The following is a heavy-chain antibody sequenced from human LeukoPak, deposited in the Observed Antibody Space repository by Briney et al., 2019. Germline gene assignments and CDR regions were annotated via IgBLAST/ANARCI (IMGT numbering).Heavy chain of an antibody. CDR2: ISPKSGAT. CDR3: ARDRGFSGYEL. J-gene: IGHJ3*01. D-gene: IGHD5-12*01. V-gene: IGHV1-2*02. Sequence: ASVKVSCKASGFTFTDYYIHWVRQAPGQGLEWMGWISPKSGATHDAPKFQGRVTKTSDTSISTAYLELSRLTSDDTAVYYCARDRGFSGYELWGQGTVVTVSS. CDR1: GFTFTDYY.